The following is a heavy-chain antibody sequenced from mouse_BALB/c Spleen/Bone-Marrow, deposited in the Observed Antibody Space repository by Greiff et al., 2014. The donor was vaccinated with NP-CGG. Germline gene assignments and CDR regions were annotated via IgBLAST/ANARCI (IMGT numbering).Heavy chain of an antibody. CDR3: ARELGRGYYFDY. CDR1: GYTFTSSW. CDR2: IHPNSGNT. J-gene: IGHJ2*01. V-gene: IGHV1S130*01. Sequence: QVQLQQSGSVLVRPGASVKLSCKASGYTFTSSWMHWAKQRPGQGLEWIGEIHPNSGNTNYNEKFKSKATLTVDTSSSTAYVDLSSLTSEDSAVYYCARELGRGYYFDYWGQGTTLTVSS. D-gene: IGHD4-1*01.